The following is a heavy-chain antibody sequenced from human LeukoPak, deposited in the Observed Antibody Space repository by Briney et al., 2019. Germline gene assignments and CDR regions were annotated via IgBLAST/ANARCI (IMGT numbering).Heavy chain of an antibody. Sequence: GGALRLSCADPGFTFRRYSMRWVRQAPGKGVERVSYIASSGSTIYYADSVKGRFAISRDNAKNSLYLQINSLKAEDTAVYYGARSPGGSWRDAFDIWGQGTMVTVSS. V-gene: IGHV3-48*01. J-gene: IGHJ3*02. CDR3: ARSPGGSWRDAFDI. CDR1: GFTFRRYS. CDR2: IASSGSTI. D-gene: IGHD1-26*01.